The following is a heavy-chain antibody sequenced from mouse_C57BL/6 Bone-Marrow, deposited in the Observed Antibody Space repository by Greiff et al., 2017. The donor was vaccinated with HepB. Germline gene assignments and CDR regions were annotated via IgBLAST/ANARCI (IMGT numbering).Heavy chain of an antibody. D-gene: IGHD5-1*01. J-gene: IGHJ3*01. CDR1: GYTFTSYG. CDR2: IYPRSGNT. Sequence: QVQLQQSGAELARPGASVKLSCKASGYTFTSYGISWVKQRTGQGLEWIGEIYPRSGNTYYNEKFKGKATLTADKSSSTAYMELRSLTSEDSAVYFCARSRGVREAWFAYWGQGTLVTVSA. V-gene: IGHV1-81*01. CDR3: ARSRGVREAWFAY.